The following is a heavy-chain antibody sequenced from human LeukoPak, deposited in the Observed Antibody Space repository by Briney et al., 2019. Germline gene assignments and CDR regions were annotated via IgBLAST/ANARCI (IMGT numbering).Heavy chain of an antibody. CDR2: IYYSGST. CDR1: GGSISSHY. D-gene: IGHD6-13*01. J-gene: IGHJ6*03. Sequence: SETLSLTCTVSGGSISSHYWSWIRQPPGKGLEWIGYIYYSGSTNYNPSLKSRVTISVDTSKNQFSLKLSSVTAADTAVYYCARDNVDSSSWYGSYYYYYMDVWGKGTTVTVSS. CDR3: ARDNVDSSSWYGSYYYYYMDV. V-gene: IGHV4-59*11.